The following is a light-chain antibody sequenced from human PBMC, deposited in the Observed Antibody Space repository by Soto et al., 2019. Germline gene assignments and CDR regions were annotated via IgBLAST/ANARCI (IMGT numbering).Light chain of an antibody. CDR3: QQYNSYPWT. CDR1: QSISGW. CDR2: DVS. J-gene: IGKJ1*01. Sequence: QMTQSPSTLSASVGDRVTITCRASQSISGWLAWYQQKPGKAPKLLIYDVSSLESGVPSRFSGSGSGTEFTLAISSLQPDDFATYYCQQYNSYPWTFGQGTKVDI. V-gene: IGKV1-5*01.